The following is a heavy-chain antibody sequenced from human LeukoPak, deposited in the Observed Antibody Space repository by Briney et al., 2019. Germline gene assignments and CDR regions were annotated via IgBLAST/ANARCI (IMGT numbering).Heavy chain of an antibody. J-gene: IGHJ4*02. CDR1: GFTFRNSD. CDR3: AKEEGNSGGYSD. V-gene: IGHV3-30*02. Sequence: GGSLRLSCAASGFTFRNSDIQHWVRQPPGKGLEWVALLRYDGSDEYYAGSVKGRFTIYRDRSKNTLYLQMNILRPEDAAVYYCAKEEGNSGGYSDWGQGTLVTVSS. CDR2: LRYDGSDE. D-gene: IGHD3-22*01.